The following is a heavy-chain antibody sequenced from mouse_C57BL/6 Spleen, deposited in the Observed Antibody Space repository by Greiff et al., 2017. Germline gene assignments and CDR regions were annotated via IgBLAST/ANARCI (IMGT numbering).Heavy chain of an antibody. J-gene: IGHJ2*01. CDR2: INPSTGGT. CDR3: ASYYGTLFDY. D-gene: IGHD1-1*01. CDR1: GYSFTGYY. V-gene: IGHV1-42*01. Sequence: EVQLQQSGPELVKPGASVKISCKASGYSFTGYYMNWVKQSPEKSLEWIGEINPSTGGTTYNQKFKAKATLTVDKSSSTAYMQLKSLTSEDSAFYYCASYYGTLFDYWGQGTTLTVSS.